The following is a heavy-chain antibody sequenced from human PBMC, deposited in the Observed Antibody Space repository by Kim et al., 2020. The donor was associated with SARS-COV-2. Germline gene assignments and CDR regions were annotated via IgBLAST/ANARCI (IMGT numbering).Heavy chain of an antibody. Sequence: SETLSLTCTVSGDSFSAYYWSWIRHLPGKGLEWIGYIFYGGDTNYNPSLKSRVTMSWDTSRNEFSVELTSVTDADTAIYYCARSEGRASWHQFDYWGQG. CDR1: GDSFSAYY. CDR2: IFYGGDT. V-gene: IGHV4-59*01. J-gene: IGHJ4*02. CDR3: ARSEGRASWHQFDY.